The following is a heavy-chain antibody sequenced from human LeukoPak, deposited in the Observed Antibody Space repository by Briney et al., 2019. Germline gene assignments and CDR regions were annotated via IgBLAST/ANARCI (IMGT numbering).Heavy chain of an antibody. CDR1: GGTFSSYA. CDR2: ITAMLGTP. CDR3: ARAQVTYPSPHHLDV. D-gene: IGHD2-21*02. Sequence: SVKVSCKASGGTFSSYAISWVRQAPGQGLEWMGGITAMLGTPTYAQKFQGRVTITTDESTSTAYMELSSLRSEDTAVYYCARAQVTYPSPHHLDVWGRGTAVTVSS. J-gene: IGHJ6*04. V-gene: IGHV1-69*05.